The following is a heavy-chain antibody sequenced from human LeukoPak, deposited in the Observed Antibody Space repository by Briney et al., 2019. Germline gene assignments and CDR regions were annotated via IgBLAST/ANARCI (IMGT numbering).Heavy chain of an antibody. J-gene: IGHJ4*02. CDR3: ARSQQLLVNFDY. V-gene: IGHV4-59*08. D-gene: IGHD2-2*01. CDR2: IYYSGST. Sequence: SSETLSLTCTVSGGSISSYYWSWIRQPXXXXXEWIGFIYYSGSTNYNPSLKSRVTMSVDTSKNQFSLKLSSVTAADTAVYYCARSQQLLVNFDYWGQGTLVTVSS. CDR1: GGSISSYY.